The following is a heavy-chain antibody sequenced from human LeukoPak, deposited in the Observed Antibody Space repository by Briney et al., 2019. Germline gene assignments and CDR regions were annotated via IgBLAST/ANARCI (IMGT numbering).Heavy chain of an antibody. J-gene: IGHJ5*02. CDR2: IYYSGTT. CDR3: ARHSLGAKFDP. V-gene: IGHV4-39*01. CDR1: GGSISSTTYY. D-gene: IGHD3-16*01. Sequence: SETLFLTCTVSGGSISSTTYYWAWIRQPPGEGLEWIGTIYYSGTTYYNPSLQSRVTISVDTSKNQFSLNLISVTAADTALYYCARHSLGAKFDPWGQGTLVTVSS.